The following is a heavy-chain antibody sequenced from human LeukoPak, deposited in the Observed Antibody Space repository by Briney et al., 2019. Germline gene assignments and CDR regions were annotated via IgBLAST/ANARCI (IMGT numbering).Heavy chain of an antibody. CDR3: ARVALRLAGNDY. Sequence: GGSLRLSCAASGFIHSSYWMHWVRQAPGKGLVGVSRNNSDGSSTSYTDSVKDRFTISRDNAKNTLYLQMNSLRAENTAVYYCARVALRLAGNDYWGQGTLVTVPS. D-gene: IGHD4-23*01. CDR2: NNSDGSST. J-gene: IGHJ4*02. CDR1: GFIHSSYW. V-gene: IGHV3-74*01.